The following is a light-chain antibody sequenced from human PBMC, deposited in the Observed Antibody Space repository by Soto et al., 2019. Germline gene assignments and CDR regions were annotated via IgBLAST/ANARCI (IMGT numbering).Light chain of an antibody. CDR2: EVS. J-gene: IGLJ2*01. CDR3: SSYAGSNSVV. CDR1: SSDVGGYNY. V-gene: IGLV2-8*01. Sequence: QSALTQPPSASGSPGQSVTISCTGTSSDVGGYNYVSWYQQHPGKAPKLMIYEVSKRPSGVPDRFSGSKSGNTASLTVSGLQAEDEADYYCSSYAGSNSVVLGGGTKLPVL.